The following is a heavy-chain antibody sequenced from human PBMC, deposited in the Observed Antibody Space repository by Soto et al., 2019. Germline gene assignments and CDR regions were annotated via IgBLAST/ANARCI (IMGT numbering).Heavy chain of an antibody. Sequence: PGGSLRLSCAASGFTFSDYYMSWVRQAPGKGLEWVSSISSSSSYIYYADSVKGRFTISRDNAKNSLCLQMNSLRAEDTAVYYCARDLAVAGINALYYYYYYGMDVWGQGTTVTVSS. CDR3: ARDLAVAGINALYYYYYYGMDV. V-gene: IGHV3-21*01. J-gene: IGHJ6*02. D-gene: IGHD6-19*01. CDR2: ISSSSSYI. CDR1: GFTFSDYY.